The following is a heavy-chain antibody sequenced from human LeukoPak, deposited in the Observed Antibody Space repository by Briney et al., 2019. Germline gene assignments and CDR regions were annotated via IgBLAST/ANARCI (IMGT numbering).Heavy chain of an antibody. D-gene: IGHD3-10*01. J-gene: IGHJ6*03. CDR3: ARTPITMVRGVIKKYYYYMDV. Sequence: SQTLSLTCAISGDSVSSNSAAWNWIRQSPSRGLEWLGRTYYRSKWYNDYAVSVKSRITINPDTSKNQFSLQLNSVTPEDTAVYYCARTPITMVRGVIKKYYYYMDVWGKGTTVTISS. V-gene: IGHV6-1*01. CDR1: GDSVSSNSAA. CDR2: TYYRSKWYN.